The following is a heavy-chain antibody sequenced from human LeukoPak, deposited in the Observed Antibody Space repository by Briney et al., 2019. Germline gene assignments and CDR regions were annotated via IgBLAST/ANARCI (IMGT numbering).Heavy chain of an antibody. Sequence: SGGSLRLSCAASGFIFSSYNMNWVRQAPGKGLEWVSSISSSSSFIYYADSVKGRFTISRDNAKNSLYLQMNSLRAEDTAVYYCAELGITMIGGVWGKGTTVTISS. D-gene: IGHD3-10*02. V-gene: IGHV3-21*01. CDR2: ISSSSSFI. CDR1: GFIFSSYN. J-gene: IGHJ6*04. CDR3: AELGITMIGGV.